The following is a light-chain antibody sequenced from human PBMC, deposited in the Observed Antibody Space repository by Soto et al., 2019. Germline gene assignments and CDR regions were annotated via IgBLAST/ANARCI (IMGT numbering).Light chain of an antibody. CDR2: DVT. Sequence: QSVLTQPRSVSGSPGQSVTISCTGSSRDVGGYNYVSWYQQHPGKAPKLLIYDVTKRPSGVPDRFSGSKSGNTASLTISGLQADDESDYYCYSYAGNYILVFGGGTKLTVL. J-gene: IGLJ3*02. CDR3: YSYAGNYILV. CDR1: SRDVGGYNY. V-gene: IGLV2-11*01.